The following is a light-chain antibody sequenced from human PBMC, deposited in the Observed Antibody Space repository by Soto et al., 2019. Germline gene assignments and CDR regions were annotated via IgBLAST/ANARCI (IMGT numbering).Light chain of an antibody. CDR2: EAS. CDR1: QSLYNY. Sequence: DIQMTQFPSSLSASIGDRVTISCRASQSLYNYLNWYQQQPGKAPRLLIYEASSLQSDVPSRFSGSGSGTDFNLTISGLQPVEVATNYGQQSYRVLFTFGQGTKLEIK. J-gene: IGKJ2*01. V-gene: IGKV1-39*01. CDR3: QQSYRVLFT.